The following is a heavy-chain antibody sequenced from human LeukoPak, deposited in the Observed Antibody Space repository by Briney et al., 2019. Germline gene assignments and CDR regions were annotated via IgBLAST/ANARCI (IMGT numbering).Heavy chain of an antibody. Sequence: QSGGSLRLSCAASGFTFDDYAMHWVRQAPGKGLEWVSGISWNSGTRGYADSVKGRFTISRDNAKNSLYLQMNSLRAEDMAFYYCAKGNSGSYSLDWFHPWGQGTLVTVSS. CDR3: AKGNSGSYSLDWFHP. J-gene: IGHJ5*02. V-gene: IGHV3-9*03. CDR2: ISWNSGTR. D-gene: IGHD1-26*01. CDR1: GFTFDDYA.